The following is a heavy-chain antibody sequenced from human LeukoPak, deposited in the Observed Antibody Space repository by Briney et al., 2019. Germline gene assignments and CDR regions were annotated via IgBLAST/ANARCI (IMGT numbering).Heavy chain of an antibody. CDR3: ARWAGTGSPQFYGPLDY. CDR1: GGTFSNYA. V-gene: IGHV1-69*13. D-gene: IGHD1-1*01. Sequence: SVKVSCKASGGTFSNYAFSWVRQAPGHGLEWMGGLIPIFNTPVYAQKFQGRVTINAAASTSTAYMELSSLTSDDTALYYCARWAGTGSPQFYGPLDYWGQGTLVTVSS. CDR2: LIPIFNTP. J-gene: IGHJ4*02.